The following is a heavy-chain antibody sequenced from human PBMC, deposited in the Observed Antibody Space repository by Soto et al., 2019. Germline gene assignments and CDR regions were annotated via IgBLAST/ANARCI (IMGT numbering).Heavy chain of an antibody. CDR1: GYTFTGYY. V-gene: IGHV1-2*02. J-gene: IGHJ6*02. D-gene: IGHD6-13*01. CDR2: IHLSSGGT. Sequence: ASVKVSCKASGYTFTGYYVHWVRQAPGHGLEWLGWIHLSSGGTNYAQSFQGRVTMTRDMSVSTVYMEMTGLRAEDTAVYYCAKDGGAAAGYYYYGMDVWGQGTTVTVSS. CDR3: AKDGGAAAGYYYYGMDV.